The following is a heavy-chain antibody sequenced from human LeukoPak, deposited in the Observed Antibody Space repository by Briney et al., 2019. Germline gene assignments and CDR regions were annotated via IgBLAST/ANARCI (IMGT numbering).Heavy chain of an antibody. CDR2: ISGSGDTT. CDR1: GFTFSTYA. D-gene: IGHD3-22*01. V-gene: IGHV3-23*01. Sequence: GGSLRLSCSASGFTFSTYAMSWVRRAPGKGLEWVSAISGSGDTTYFADSVKGRFTISRDKSKNTLYLQMNSLRGEDTAVYFCAKRAGVGSGSPLNNYFDYWGQGTLVTVSS. CDR3: AKRAGVGSGSPLNNYFDY. J-gene: IGHJ4*02.